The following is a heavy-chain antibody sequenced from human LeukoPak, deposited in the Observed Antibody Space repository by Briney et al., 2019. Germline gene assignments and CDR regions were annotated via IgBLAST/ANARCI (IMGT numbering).Heavy chain of an antibody. J-gene: IGHJ3*02. CDR2: IKPDGSAT. Sequence: GGSLRLSCAASGFTLRSEWMSWLRQTPEKGLEWVANIKPDGSATAYVDSVKGRFTISRDNSKNSLYLQMNSLRAKDTALYYCAKDRAYGYESFDIWGQGTMVTVSS. D-gene: IGHD4-17*01. CDR3: AKDRAYGYESFDI. V-gene: IGHV3-7*03. CDR1: GFTLRSEW.